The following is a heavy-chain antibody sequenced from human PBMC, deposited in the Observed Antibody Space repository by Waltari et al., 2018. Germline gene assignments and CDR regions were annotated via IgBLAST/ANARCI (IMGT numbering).Heavy chain of an antibody. V-gene: IGHV5-51*01. Sequence: EVQLVQSGAEVKKPGESLKISCTGSGYSFSGSWIGWVRQMPGKGLQWMGIIYPGDSDTRYSPSFQGRVTISVDKSISTAYLQWSSLQASDTAMYYCARHRPEGSGSYGFDFWGQGSLVTVSS. J-gene: IGHJ4*02. CDR2: IYPGDSDT. CDR3: ARHRPEGSGSYGFDF. D-gene: IGHD3-10*01. CDR1: GYSFSGSW.